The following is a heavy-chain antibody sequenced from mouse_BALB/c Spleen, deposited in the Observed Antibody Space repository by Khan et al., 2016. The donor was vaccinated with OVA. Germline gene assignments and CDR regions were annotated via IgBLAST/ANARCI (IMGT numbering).Heavy chain of an antibody. CDR1: GYTFSTYW. J-gene: IGHJ4*01. D-gene: IGHD3-1*01. CDR2: ILPRSGST. Sequence: QVQLQQSGAELMKPGASVKISCKASGYTFSTYWIEWVKQRPGHGLEWIGEILPRSGSTNYNEKFKGKATITADTSSNTAYMQFSSLTSEDSAVYYYASTARAYYYAMDYWGQGTSVTVSS. V-gene: IGHV1-9*01. CDR3: ASTARAYYYAMDY.